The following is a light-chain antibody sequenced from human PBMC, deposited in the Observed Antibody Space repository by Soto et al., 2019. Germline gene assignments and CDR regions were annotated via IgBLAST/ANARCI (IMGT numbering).Light chain of an antibody. Sequence: QAVVTQPPSVSGAPGQRVTFSCTGSSSNIGAGYDVHWYQQLPGTAPKLLIYANSNRPSGVPDRFSGSKSGTSASLAITGLQAEDEADYYCQSYDSSLSGWVFGGGTKLTVL. V-gene: IGLV1-40*01. CDR3: QSYDSSLSGWV. CDR1: SSNIGAGYD. J-gene: IGLJ3*02. CDR2: ANS.